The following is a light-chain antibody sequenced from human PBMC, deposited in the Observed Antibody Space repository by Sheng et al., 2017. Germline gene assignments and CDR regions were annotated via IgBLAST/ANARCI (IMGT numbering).Light chain of an antibody. CDR2: GAS. CDR1: QTVSGTY. V-gene: IGKV3-15*01. J-gene: IGKJ1*01. CDR3: QQYNNWPWT. Sequence: EIVLTQSPDTLSLSPGESATLSCRASQTVSGTYLAWYQQKPGQAPRLLIYGASTRATGIPARFSGSGSGTEFTLTISSLQSEDFAVYYCQQYNNWPWTFGQGTKVEIK.